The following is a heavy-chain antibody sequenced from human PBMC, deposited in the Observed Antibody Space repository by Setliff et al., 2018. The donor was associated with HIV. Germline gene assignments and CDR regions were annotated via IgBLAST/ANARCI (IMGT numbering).Heavy chain of an antibody. J-gene: IGHJ4*02. Sequence: GESLKISCAASGFSLTSYGMHWVRQGPGKGLEWVGNIEQDGSEGAYVASVKGRFTISRDNAKNLLYLQMSSLTAEDTALYYCARGQTTAEYWGQGTLVTAS. V-gene: IGHV3-7*01. CDR2: IEQDGSEG. CDR1: GFSLTSYG. CDR3: ARGQTTAEY.